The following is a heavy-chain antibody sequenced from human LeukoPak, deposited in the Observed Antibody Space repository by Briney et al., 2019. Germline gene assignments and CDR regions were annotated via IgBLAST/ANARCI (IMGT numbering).Heavy chain of an antibody. CDR3: AKEGAGGWELLPPFFDY. CDR2: INSNSGGT. V-gene: IGHV1-2*02. Sequence: EASVKVSCKASGYTFTDYYMHWVRQAPGQGLEWMGWINSNSGGTTYAQSFQGRVTMTRDTSISTAYMELSRLRSDDTAVYYCAKEGAGGWELLPPFFDYWGQGTLVTVSS. CDR1: GYTFTDYY. D-gene: IGHD1-26*01. J-gene: IGHJ4*02.